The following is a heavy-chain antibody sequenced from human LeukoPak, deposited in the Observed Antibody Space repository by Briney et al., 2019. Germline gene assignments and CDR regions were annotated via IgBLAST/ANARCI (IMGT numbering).Heavy chain of an antibody. CDR2: INEDGTGK. J-gene: IGHJ4*02. V-gene: IGHV3-7*01. CDR1: GFNFMW. D-gene: IGHD1-26*01. Sequence: GGSLXLSCAVSGFNFMWMSWVRLVPGKGLEWVANINEDGTGKYYVDSVKGRFTLSRDTAENSLYLQMNSLRAEDTGIYYCARESSGRSLNYWGQGTQVTVSS. CDR3: ARESSGRSLNY.